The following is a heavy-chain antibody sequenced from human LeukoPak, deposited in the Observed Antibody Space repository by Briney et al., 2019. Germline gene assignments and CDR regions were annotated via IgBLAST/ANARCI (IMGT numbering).Heavy chain of an antibody. CDR1: GHSFTGYH. CDR3: VFGHYDDHGNEQYSMDV. J-gene: IGHJ6*03. Sequence: ASVKVSCKTSGHSFTGYHIHWVRQAPQQGLEWMGRVDPKDGEKKLSETFQGRITITADTSTGTTYMKLSSLTSEDTAMYYCVFGHYDDHGNEQYSMDVWGKGTTVIVSS. D-gene: IGHD3-22*01. V-gene: IGHV1-69-2*01. CDR2: VDPKDGEK.